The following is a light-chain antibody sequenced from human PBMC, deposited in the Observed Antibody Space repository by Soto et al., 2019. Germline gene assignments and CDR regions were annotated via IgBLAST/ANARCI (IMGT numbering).Light chain of an antibody. CDR3: QQFYSTPPVT. CDR2: WAS. V-gene: IGKV4-1*01. Sequence: DIVMTQSPDSLAVSLGERATINCKSSQSDLYSSNNKNYLAWYQQKPGQPPKLLIYWASTRETGVPYRFSGSGSGTDFTLTISCLQAEDVAVYYCQQFYSTPPVTFGGGTKVEIK. CDR1: QSDLYSSNNKNY. J-gene: IGKJ4*01.